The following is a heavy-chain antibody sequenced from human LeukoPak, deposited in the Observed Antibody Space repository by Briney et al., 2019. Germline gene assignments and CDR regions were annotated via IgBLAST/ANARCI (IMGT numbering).Heavy chain of an antibody. J-gene: IGHJ4*02. Sequence: SETLSLTCTVSGRSISSSSYYWGWIRQPPGKGLGWIGSIYYSGSTYYNPSLKSRVTISVDTSKNQFSLKLSSVTAADTAVYYCARDPSSSSWFPPYYFDYWGQGTLVTVSS. CDR2: IYYSGST. CDR3: ARDPSSSSWFPPYYFDY. D-gene: IGHD6-13*01. V-gene: IGHV4-39*07. CDR1: GRSISSSSYY.